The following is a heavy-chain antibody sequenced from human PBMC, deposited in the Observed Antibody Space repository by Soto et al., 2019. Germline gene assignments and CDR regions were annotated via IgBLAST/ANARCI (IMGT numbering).Heavy chain of an antibody. V-gene: IGHV4-59*08. CDR1: GGSISSYY. J-gene: IGHJ4*02. D-gene: IGHD3-10*01. CDR3: ASMGYHYGSGSYPLDY. CDR2: MYNSGST. Sequence: QVQLQESGPGLVKPSETLSLTCTVSGGSISSYYWTWIRQPPGKGLEWIGFMYNSGSTHYNPSLKSPATISLDTSKNQFAPTLRSVTAADTAVYYCASMGYHYGSGSYPLDYWGQGTLVTVS.